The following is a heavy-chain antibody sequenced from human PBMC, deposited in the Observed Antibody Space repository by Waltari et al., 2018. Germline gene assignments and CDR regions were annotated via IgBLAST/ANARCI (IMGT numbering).Heavy chain of an antibody. J-gene: IGHJ4*02. CDR2: INPSGGST. D-gene: IGHD3-3*01. V-gene: IGHV1-46*01. CDR3: ARDPSADFWSGYYLDY. CDR1: RYTFTSYY. Sequence: QVQLVQSGAEVKKPGASVKVSCKASRYTFTSYYMHWVRQAPGQGLEWMGIINPSGGSTSYAKKFQGRVTMTRDTSTSTVYMELSSLRSEDTAVYYCARDPSADFWSGYYLDYWGQGTLVTVSS.